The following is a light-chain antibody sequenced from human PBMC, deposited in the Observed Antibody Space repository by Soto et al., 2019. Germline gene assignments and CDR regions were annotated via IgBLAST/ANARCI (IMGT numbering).Light chain of an antibody. CDR2: QDS. V-gene: IGLV3-1*01. Sequence: SYELTQPPSVSVSPGKTASTTCSGDKLGHKFACWYQQKPGQSPVLVIYQDSKRPSGIPERFSGSNSGNTATLTISGTQALDEADYYCQAWDSSTVVFGGGTKLTVL. J-gene: IGLJ2*01. CDR1: KLGHKF. CDR3: QAWDSSTVV.